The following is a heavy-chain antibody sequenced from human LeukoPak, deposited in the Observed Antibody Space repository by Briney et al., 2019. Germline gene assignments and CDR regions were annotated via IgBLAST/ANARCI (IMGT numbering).Heavy chain of an antibody. CDR1: GFTFSSYS. Sequence: GGSLRLSCAVSGFTFSSYSMNWVRQAPGKGLEWVSSISSSSSYMYYADSVRGKFTISRDNVKNSLYLQMNSLRAEDTAVYYCARGEASYYDFWSGERQDAFDIWGQGTMVTVSS. J-gene: IGHJ3*02. D-gene: IGHD3-3*01. V-gene: IGHV3-21*01. CDR2: ISSSSSYM. CDR3: ARGEASYYDFWSGERQDAFDI.